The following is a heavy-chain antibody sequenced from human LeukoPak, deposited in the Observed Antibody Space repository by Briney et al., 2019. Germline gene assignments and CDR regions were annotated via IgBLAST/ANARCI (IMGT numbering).Heavy chain of an antibody. V-gene: IGHV4-61*01. D-gene: IGHD3-22*01. J-gene: IGHJ3*02. CDR1: GGSVSSGSYY. CDR2: IYYSGIT. CDR3: AREGDCSGYYHDAFDI. Sequence: SETLSLTCTLSGGSVSSGSYYWSWIRQPPGKGLEWIGYIYYSGITYYNPSLKSRVTISVDTSKHQFSLKLSSVCVANRALYYCAREGDCSGYYHDAFDIWGQGTMGTVSS.